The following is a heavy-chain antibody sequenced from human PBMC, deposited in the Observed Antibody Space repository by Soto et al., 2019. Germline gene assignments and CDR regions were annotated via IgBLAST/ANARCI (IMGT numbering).Heavy chain of an antibody. CDR1: GYTFTSYG. CDR2: ISAHNGNA. D-gene: IGHD1-1*01. Sequence: QVHLVQSGAEVKKPGASVKVSCKASGYTFTSYGITWVRQAPGQGLEWMGWISAHNGNADYAQELQGRVIVARDTATSTADMELRRPRSAAASVYYCARWRYGDYWGQGALVTVSS. J-gene: IGHJ4*02. CDR3: ARWRYGDY. V-gene: IGHV1-18*01.